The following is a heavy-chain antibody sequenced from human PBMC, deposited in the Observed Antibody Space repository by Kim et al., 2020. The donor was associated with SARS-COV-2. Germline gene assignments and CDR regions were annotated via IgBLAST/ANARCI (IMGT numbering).Heavy chain of an antibody. Sequence: GGSLRLSCAASGFTLGDYAMHWVRQVTGKGLEWVAGISWDNGNTDYADSVKGRFTISRDDAKSSLYLQMNSLRVEDTALYYCVKDRSWRQGVPGYNWFGPWGQGSLVTVSS. CDR3: VKDRSWRQGVPGYNWFGP. J-gene: IGHJ5*02. CDR2: ISWDNGNT. CDR1: GFTLGDYA. V-gene: IGHV3-9*01. D-gene: IGHD3-3*01.